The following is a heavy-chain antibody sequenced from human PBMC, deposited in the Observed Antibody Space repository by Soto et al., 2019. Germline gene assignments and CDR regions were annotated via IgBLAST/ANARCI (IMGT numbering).Heavy chain of an antibody. J-gene: IGHJ4*02. CDR2: FDPEDGET. Sequence: QVPLVQSGAEVKKPGASVKVSCKVSGYTLTELSMHWVRQAPGKGLEWMGGFDPEDGETIYAQKFQGRVTMTEDTSTDTAYMELSSLRSEDTAVYYCATDEIITGTGGYYFDYWGQGTLVTVSS. D-gene: IGHD1-20*01. V-gene: IGHV1-24*01. CDR1: GYTLTELS. CDR3: ATDEIITGTGGYYFDY.